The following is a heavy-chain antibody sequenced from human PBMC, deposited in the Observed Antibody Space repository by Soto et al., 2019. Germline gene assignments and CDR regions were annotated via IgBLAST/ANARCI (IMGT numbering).Heavy chain of an antibody. CDR3: AKTRGAMIYAISVYSMDV. CDR1: GFSFSSFA. Sequence: EVQLLESGGGFIHPGGSLRLSCAASGFSFSSFAMNWVRQAPGKGLEWVSIISGSADSTFYADSVKCRFTISRDNSKSTVYLQINSLRGDDTAVYYCAKTRGAMIYAISVYSMDVWGQRTTVTVSS. V-gene: IGHV3-23*01. J-gene: IGHJ6*02. D-gene: IGHD2-8*01. CDR2: ISGSADST.